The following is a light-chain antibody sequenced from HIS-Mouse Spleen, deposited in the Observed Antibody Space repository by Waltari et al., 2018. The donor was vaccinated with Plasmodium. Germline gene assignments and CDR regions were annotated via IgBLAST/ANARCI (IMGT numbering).Light chain of an antibody. Sequence: QSALTQPASVSGSPGQSITISCTGTSSDVGSYNLVSWYQQHPGKAPKLMSYEGSKRTSGVSNRFSGSKSGNTASLTISGLQAEDEADYYCCSYAGSSTNWVFGGGTKLTVL. CDR3: CSYAGSSTNWV. J-gene: IGLJ3*02. CDR1: SSDVGSYNL. V-gene: IGLV2-23*01. CDR2: EGS.